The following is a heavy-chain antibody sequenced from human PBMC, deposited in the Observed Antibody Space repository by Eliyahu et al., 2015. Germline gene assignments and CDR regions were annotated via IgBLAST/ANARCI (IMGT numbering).Heavy chain of an antibody. CDR3: ARKYSGSSQRGGYFDY. CDR2: INAGDGTT. CDR1: GYTFTTYA. J-gene: IGHJ4*02. V-gene: IGHV1-3*01. Sequence: VQLVQSGAEVKNPGASVKASCKASGYTFTTYALHWVRQAPGQSLEWMGWINAGDGTTKYSQKFEARVIITRDTSASTAYMELSSLRSEDTAVYYCARKYSGSSQRGGYFDYWGQGTLVTVSS. D-gene: IGHD1-26*01.